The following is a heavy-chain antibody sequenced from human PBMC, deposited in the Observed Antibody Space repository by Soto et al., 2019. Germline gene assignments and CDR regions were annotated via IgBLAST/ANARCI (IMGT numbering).Heavy chain of an antibody. J-gene: IGHJ4*02. Sequence: SETLSLTCAVSGGSISSGGYSWSWIRQPPGKGLEWIGYIYHSGSTYYNPSLKSRVTISVDTSKNQFSLKLSSVTAADTAVYYCARGWGTIFDYWGQGTLVTVSS. CDR3: ARGWGTIFDY. V-gene: IGHV4-30-2*01. D-gene: IGHD7-27*01. CDR1: GGSISSGGYS. CDR2: IYHSGST.